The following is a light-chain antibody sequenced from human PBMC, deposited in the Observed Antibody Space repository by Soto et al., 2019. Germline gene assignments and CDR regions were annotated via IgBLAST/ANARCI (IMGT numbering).Light chain of an antibody. V-gene: IGKV1-5*01. Sequence: DIQMTQSPSTLSASVGDRVTITCRASQSISSWLAWYQQKPGKAPKLLIYYASSLESGVPSRFSGSGSWTEFTLTISSLQPDDFATYYCQQYNSYPWTFGQGNKVEIK. J-gene: IGKJ1*01. CDR3: QQYNSYPWT. CDR1: QSISSW. CDR2: YAS.